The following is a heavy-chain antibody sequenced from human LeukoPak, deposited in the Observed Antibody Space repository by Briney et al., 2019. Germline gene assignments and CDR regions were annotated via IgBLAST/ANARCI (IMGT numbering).Heavy chain of an antibody. CDR3: ARGRSGGYFDY. J-gene: IGHJ4*02. CDR1: GGSFSGYY. V-gene: IGHV4-34*01. CDR2: INHSGST. Sequence: KPSETLSLTCAVYGGSFSGYYWSWIRQPPGKGLEWIGEINHSGSTNYNPSLKSRVTISVDTSKNQFSLKLSSVTAADTAVYYCARGRSGGYFDYWGQGTLVTASS. D-gene: IGHD3-16*01.